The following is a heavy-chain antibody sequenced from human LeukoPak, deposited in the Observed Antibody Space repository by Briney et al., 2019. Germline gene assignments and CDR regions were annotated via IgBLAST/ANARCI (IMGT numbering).Heavy chain of an antibody. D-gene: IGHD5-12*01. CDR3: TQGGYSGYDYY. V-gene: IGHV4-39*07. J-gene: IGHJ4*02. CDR1: GGSISSYY. CDR2: IYYTGNT. Sequence: SETLSLTCTVSGGSISSYYWGWVRQPPGKGLEWIGSIYYTGNTYYNPSLKSRVTISVDTSKNQFSLKLSSVTAADTAVYYCTQGGYSGYDYYWGQGTLVTVSS.